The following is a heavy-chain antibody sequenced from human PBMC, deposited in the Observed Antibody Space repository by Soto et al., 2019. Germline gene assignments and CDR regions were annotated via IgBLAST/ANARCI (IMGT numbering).Heavy chain of an antibody. CDR2: IRGDGGDT. D-gene: IGHD2-21*01. CDR1: GFSVSDYD. CDR3: AKDRRGGEYPAFDL. J-gene: IGHJ3*01. Sequence: ELQLLESGGGLGQPGGFLRLTCAAAGFSVSDYDMGWVRQAPGKGLEWVSLIRGDGGDTYYAASVEGRLSTSRDTSENTVYLDMNFLRAEDTALYYCAKDRRGGEYPAFDLWGQGTMVTVSS. V-gene: IGHV3-23*01.